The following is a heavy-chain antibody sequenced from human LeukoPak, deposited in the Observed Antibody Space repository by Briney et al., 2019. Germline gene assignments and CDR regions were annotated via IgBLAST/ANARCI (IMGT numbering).Heavy chain of an antibody. J-gene: IGHJ4*02. CDR3: ASVFITIFGVVAPGYFDY. CDR2: ISAYNGNT. Sequence: GASVKVSCKASGYTFTSYGISWVRQAPGQGLEWMGWISAYNGNTNYAQKLQGRVTMTTDTSTSTAYMELRSLRSEDTAVYYCASVFITIFGVVAPGYFDYWGQGTLVTVSS. CDR1: GYTFTSYG. D-gene: IGHD3-3*01. V-gene: IGHV1-18*01.